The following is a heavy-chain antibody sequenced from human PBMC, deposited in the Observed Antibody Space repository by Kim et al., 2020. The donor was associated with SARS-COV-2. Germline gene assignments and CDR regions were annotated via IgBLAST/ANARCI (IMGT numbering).Heavy chain of an antibody. D-gene: IGHD3-3*01. V-gene: IGHV3-30*03. CDR1: GFTFSSYG. CDR2: ISYDGSNK. Sequence: GRSLRLSCAASGFTFSSYGMHWVRQAPGKGLEWVAVISYDGSNKYYADSVKGRFTISRDNSKNTLYLQMNSLRAEDTAVYYCATRKKNDFWSGYYSLWGQGTLVTVSS. J-gene: IGHJ4*02. CDR3: ATRKKNDFWSGYYSL.